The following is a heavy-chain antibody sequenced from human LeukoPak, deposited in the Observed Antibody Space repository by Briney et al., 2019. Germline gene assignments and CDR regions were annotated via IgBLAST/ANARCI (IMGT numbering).Heavy chain of an antibody. D-gene: IGHD3-9*01. Sequence: SETLSLTCAVSGVSISTSEWWIWVRQPPGQGLEWIGEIHHDGRTRYNPSLTSRVTMSMDYSKNQFSLNVRFVTAADTAIYYCGKTDIYFNPIDYWGPGSLVTVSS. V-gene: IGHV4-4*02. CDR3: GKTDIYFNPIDY. CDR1: GVSISTSEW. J-gene: IGHJ4*02. CDR2: IHHDGRT.